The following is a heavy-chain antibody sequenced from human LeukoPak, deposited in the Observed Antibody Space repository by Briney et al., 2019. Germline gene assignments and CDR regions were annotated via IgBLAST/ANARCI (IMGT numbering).Heavy chain of an antibody. Sequence: SETLSLTCAVYGGSFSGYYWSWIRQPPGKGLEWIGEINHSGSTNYNPSLKSRVTISVDTSKNRLSLKLTSVTAADTAVYYCARQTGSGLFILPGGQGTLVTVSS. D-gene: IGHD3/OR15-3a*01. CDR2: INHSGST. J-gene: IGHJ4*02. V-gene: IGHV4-34*01. CDR1: GGSFSGYY. CDR3: ARQTGSGLFILP.